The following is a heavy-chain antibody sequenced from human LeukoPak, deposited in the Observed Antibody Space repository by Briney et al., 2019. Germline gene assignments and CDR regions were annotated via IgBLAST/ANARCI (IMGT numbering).Heavy chain of an antibody. CDR2: IDPSDSYT. CDR3: ARINYDFWSGYYGIDRGLDS. CDR1: GYSFTSYW. J-gene: IGHJ4*02. Sequence: GESLKISCKGSGYSFTSYWISWVRQMPGKGLEWMGRIDPSDSYTNYSPSFQGHVNVSAGKSISTAYLQWSSVKASDTAMSYFARINYDFWSGYYGIDRGLDSWVQGTLVTVSS. D-gene: IGHD3-3*01. V-gene: IGHV5-10-1*01.